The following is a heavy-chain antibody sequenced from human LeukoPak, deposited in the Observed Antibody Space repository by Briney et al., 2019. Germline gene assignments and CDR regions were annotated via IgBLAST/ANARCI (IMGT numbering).Heavy chain of an antibody. Sequence: GASVKVSCKASGGTFSSYAISWVRQAPGQGLEWMGWINPNSGGTNYAQKFQGRVTMTRDTSISTAYMELSRLRSDDTAVYYCATGNAEIENDYWGQGTLVTVSS. CDR3: ATGNAEIENDY. D-gene: IGHD4-23*01. V-gene: IGHV1-2*02. CDR1: GGTFSSYA. J-gene: IGHJ4*02. CDR2: INPNSGGT.